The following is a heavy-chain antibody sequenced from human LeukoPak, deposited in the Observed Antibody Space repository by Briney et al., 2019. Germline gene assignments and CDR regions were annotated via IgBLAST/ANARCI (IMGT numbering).Heavy chain of an antibody. Sequence: GGSLRLSCAASGFTFSSYWMHWVRQDPVKGLLWVSRINGDGSSTDYADSEKGRFTISRDNAKNTVYLQMNSLKAEDTAVYYCVRGYSSGYRLDYWGREPWSPSPQ. V-gene: IGHV3-74*01. J-gene: IGHJ4*02. CDR3: VRGYSSGYRLDY. CDR2: INGDGSST. D-gene: IGHD3-22*01. CDR1: GFTFSSYW.